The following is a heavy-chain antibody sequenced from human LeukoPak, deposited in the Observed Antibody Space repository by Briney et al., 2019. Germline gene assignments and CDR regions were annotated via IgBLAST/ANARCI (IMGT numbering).Heavy chain of an antibody. D-gene: IGHD2-2*01. J-gene: IGHJ4*02. CDR3: ARYGGNVVVPAVLDY. V-gene: IGHV4-34*01. CDR1: GGAFSGYY. Sequence: SETLSLTCAVHGGAFSGYYWGWIRQPPGKGLGGIGEINHSGSTNYNPSLKSRVTISVDTSKNQFSLKLSSVTAADTAVYYCARYGGNVVVPAVLDYWGQGTLVTVSS. CDR2: INHSGST.